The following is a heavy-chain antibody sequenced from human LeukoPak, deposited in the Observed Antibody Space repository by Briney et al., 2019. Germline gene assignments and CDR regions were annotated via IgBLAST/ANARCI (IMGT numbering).Heavy chain of an antibody. J-gene: IGHJ4*02. CDR2: TNPNIGST. V-gene: IGHV1-2*02. CDR1: VYTFTDYY. D-gene: IGHD6-6*01. Sequence: ASVKVSCKSSVYTFTDYYIHWVRQAPGQGPEWMGWTNPNIGSTNSAQKFQGRVTMTMDTSISTAYMELSRLRSDGTAVYYCARGEYSSSPPCELGGQGTLVTVSS. CDR3: ARGEYSSSPPCEL.